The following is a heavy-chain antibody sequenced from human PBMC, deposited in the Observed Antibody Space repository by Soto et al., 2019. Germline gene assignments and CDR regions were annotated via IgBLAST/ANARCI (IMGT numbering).Heavy chain of an antibody. D-gene: IGHD1-26*01. CDR3: ARLIVGATTNAFDI. Sequence: QVQLVQSGAEVKKPGSSVKVSCKASGGTFSSYTISWVRQAPGQGLEWMGRIIPILGIANYAQKFQGRVTITADKSTSTAYMELSILRSEDTAVYYCARLIVGATTNAFDIWGQGTMVTVSS. CDR1: GGTFSSYT. CDR2: IIPILGIA. V-gene: IGHV1-69*02. J-gene: IGHJ3*02.